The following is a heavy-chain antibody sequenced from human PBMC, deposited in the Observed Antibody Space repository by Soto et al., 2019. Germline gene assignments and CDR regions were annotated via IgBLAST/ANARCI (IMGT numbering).Heavy chain of an antibody. D-gene: IGHD1-26*01. J-gene: IGHJ4*02. CDR2: ISGSGGST. V-gene: IGHV3-23*01. CDR3: AKGEYSGTYTTFDY. CDR1: GFTFSSYA. Sequence: EVQLLESGGGLVQPGGSLRLSCAASGFTFSSYAMSWVRQAPGKGLEWVSTISGSGGSTYYADSVRGRFTISRDNSKNTLFLQMNSLRAEDTAVYYCAKGEYSGTYTTFDYWGQGTLATSPQ.